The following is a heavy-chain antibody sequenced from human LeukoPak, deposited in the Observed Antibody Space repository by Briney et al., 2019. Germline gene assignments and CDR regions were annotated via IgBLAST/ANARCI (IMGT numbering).Heavy chain of an antibody. V-gene: IGHV3-30*03. J-gene: IGHJ4*02. CDR3: ATSRGYSSGLYFDY. CDR1: GFSFSTTW. D-gene: IGHD6-19*01. Sequence: GGSLRLSCAASGFSFSTTWMHWVRQDSGRGLEWLAVISHDGINTYYADSVKGRFTISRDNSKNTLYLQMNSLRAEDTAVYYCATSRGYSSGLYFDYWGQGTLVTVSS. CDR2: ISHDGINT.